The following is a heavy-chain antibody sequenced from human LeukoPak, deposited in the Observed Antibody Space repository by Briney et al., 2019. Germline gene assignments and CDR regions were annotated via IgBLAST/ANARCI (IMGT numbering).Heavy chain of an antibody. V-gene: IGHV4-39*01. CDR3: ATHSSTYYWFDY. D-gene: IGHD3-22*01. J-gene: IGHJ4*02. CDR1: GGSISSNSYY. CDR2: IYYSGST. Sequence: RPSETLSLTCTVSGGSISSNSYYWGWIRQPPGKGLEWIGTIYYSGSTYYNPSLKSRVTISVDTSKNQFSPKLSSVTAADTAVYYCATHSSTYYWFDYWGQGTLVTVSS.